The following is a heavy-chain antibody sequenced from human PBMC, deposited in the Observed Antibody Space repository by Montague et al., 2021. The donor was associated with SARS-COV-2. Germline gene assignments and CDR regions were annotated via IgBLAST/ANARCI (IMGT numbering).Heavy chain of an antibody. CDR1: GGSISSYY. Sequence: SETLSLTCTVSGGSISSYYWSWIRQPPGKGLEWIGYIYYSGSTNXNPSLKSRVTISVDTSKNQFSLKLSSVTAADTAVYYCARDTEGYISSWYHDYRGQGTLVTVSS. CDR3: ARDTEGYISSWYHDY. D-gene: IGHD6-13*01. J-gene: IGHJ4*02. CDR2: IYYSGST. V-gene: IGHV4-59*01.